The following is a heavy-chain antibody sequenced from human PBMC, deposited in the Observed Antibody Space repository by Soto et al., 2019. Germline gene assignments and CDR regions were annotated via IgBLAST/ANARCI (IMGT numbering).Heavy chain of an antibody. CDR3: AREIASSYYYYGMDV. V-gene: IGHV3-48*02. J-gene: IGHJ6*02. CDR2: ISSSSSTI. CDR1: GFTFSSYS. Sequence: GGSLRLSCAASGFTFSSYSMNWVRQAPGKGLEWVPYISSSSSTIYYADSVKGRFTISRDNAKNSLYLQMNSLRDEDTAVYYCAREIASSYYYYGMDVWAKGPRSPSP.